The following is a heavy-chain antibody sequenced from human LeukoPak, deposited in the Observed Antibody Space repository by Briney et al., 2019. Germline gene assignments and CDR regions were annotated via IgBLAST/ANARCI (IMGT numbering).Heavy chain of an antibody. CDR2: IYHSGST. Sequence: PSETLSLTCAVSGYSISSGYYWGWIRQPPGKGLEWIGSIYHSGSTYYNPSLKSRVTISVDTSKNQFSLKLSSVTAADTAVYYCARSSTSCYISCDWFDPWGQGTLVTVSS. J-gene: IGHJ5*02. CDR1: GYSISSGYY. D-gene: IGHD2-2*01. CDR3: ARSSTSCYISCDWFDP. V-gene: IGHV4-38-2*01.